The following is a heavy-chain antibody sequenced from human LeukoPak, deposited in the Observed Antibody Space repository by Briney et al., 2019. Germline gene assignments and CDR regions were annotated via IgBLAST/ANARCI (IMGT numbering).Heavy chain of an antibody. CDR2: IYYSGST. D-gene: IGHD2-15*01. J-gene: IGHJ5*02. V-gene: IGHV4-59*01. CDR3: ARGGGRDCFDP. CDR1: GVSISSYY. Sequence: SETLSLTCTVSGVSISSYYWSWLRQPPGNGLEWIGYIYYSGSTNYNPSLKSRVTISVDTSKSQFSLKLSSVTAADTAVYYCARGGGRDCFDPWGQGTLVTVSS.